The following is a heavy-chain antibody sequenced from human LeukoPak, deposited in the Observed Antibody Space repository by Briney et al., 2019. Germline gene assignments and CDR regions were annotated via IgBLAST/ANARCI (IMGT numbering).Heavy chain of an antibody. CDR2: IYHSGST. V-gene: IGHV4-38-2*02. J-gene: IGHJ4*02. Sequence: SETLSLTCTVSGYSISSGYYWGWIRQPPGKGLEWIGSIYHSGSTYYNPSFKSRVTISVDTSKNQFSLKLSSVTAADTAVYYCARVFYDSSGYYSVVVYYFDYWGQGTLVTVSS. CDR3: ARVFYDSSGYYSVVVYYFDY. D-gene: IGHD3-22*01. CDR1: GYSISSGYY.